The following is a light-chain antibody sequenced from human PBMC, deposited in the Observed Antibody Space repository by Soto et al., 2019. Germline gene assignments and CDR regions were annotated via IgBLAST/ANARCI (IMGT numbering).Light chain of an antibody. CDR2: EDN. CDR1: SGSIARNS. V-gene: IGLV6-57*04. Sequence: NFMLTQPHSVSESPGKTVTISCTRSSGSIARNSVQWYQQRPGSAPTTVIYEDNQRPSGVPDRFSGSIDSSSNSASLTISGLKTEDEADYYCQSYDNSNWVFGGGTKLTVL. CDR3: QSYDNSNWV. J-gene: IGLJ3*02.